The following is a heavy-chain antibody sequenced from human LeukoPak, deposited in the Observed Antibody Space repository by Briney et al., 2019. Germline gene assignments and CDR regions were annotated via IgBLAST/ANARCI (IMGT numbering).Heavy chain of an antibody. CDR2: ITNNGGST. J-gene: IGHJ4*01. CDR3: VKTSGSSWYTFDY. D-gene: IGHD6-13*01. CDR1: GFTFSSYA. Sequence: GGSLRLSCSASGFTFSSYAMHWVRQAPGKGLEYVSAITNNGGSTYYADSVKGRFTISRDNSKNTLCLQMSSLRAEDTAVYHCVKTSGSSWYTFDYWGQEPWSPSPQ. V-gene: IGHV3-64D*09.